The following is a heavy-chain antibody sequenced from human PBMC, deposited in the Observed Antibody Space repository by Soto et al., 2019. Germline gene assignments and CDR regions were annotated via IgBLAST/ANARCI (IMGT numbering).Heavy chain of an antibody. CDR2: IYAGGST. V-gene: IGHV4-39*01. Sequence: SETLSLTCTVSGGSISTGTYYWGWVRQSPGKGLEWIGCIYAGGSTYYNPSLKSRVIISVDTSKNQFSLRLSSVAAADTAVYSCARHARYPHHYIDVWGTGTTVTVSS. CDR1: GGSISTGTYY. D-gene: IGHD3-9*01. CDR3: ARHARYPHHYIDV. J-gene: IGHJ6*03.